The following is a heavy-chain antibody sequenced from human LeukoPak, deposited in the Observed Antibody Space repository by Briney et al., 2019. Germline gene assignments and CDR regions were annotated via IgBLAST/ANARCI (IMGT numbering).Heavy chain of an antibody. Sequence: PSETLSLTCTVSGGSISSYYWSWIRQPPGKGLEWIGYIYYSGSTNYNPSLKSRVTISVDTSKNQFSLKLSSVTAADTAVYYCARHPRKRSGMLDYWGQGTLVTVSS. CDR3: ARHPRKRSGMLDY. D-gene: IGHD3-3*01. CDR1: GGSISSYY. J-gene: IGHJ4*02. CDR2: IYYSGST. V-gene: IGHV4-59*08.